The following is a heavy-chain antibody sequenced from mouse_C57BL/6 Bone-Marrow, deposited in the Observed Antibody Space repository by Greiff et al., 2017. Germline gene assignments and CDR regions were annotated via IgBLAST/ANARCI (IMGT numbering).Heavy chain of an antibody. V-gene: IGHV3-6*01. CDR1: GYSITSGYY. Sequence: EVQLQESGPGLVKPSQSLSLTCSVTGYSITSGYYWNWIRQFPGNKLEWMGYISYDGSNNYNPSLKNRISITRYTSKNQFFLKLNSVTTEDTATYYCARVVYYGSSYLGFDWYFDVWGTGTTVTVSS. J-gene: IGHJ1*03. CDR3: ARVVYYGSSYLGFDWYFDV. CDR2: ISYDGSN. D-gene: IGHD1-1*01.